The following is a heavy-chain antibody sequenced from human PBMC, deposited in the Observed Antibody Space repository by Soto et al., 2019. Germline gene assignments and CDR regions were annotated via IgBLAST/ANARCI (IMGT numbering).Heavy chain of an antibody. V-gene: IGHV3-30*18. CDR3: AKVLGGAMAHY. Sequence: QVQLVESGGGVVQPGRSLRLSCAASGFTFSSYSMHWVRQAPGKGLEWVAVISYDGSNKYYADSVKGRFTISRDNSKNTLYLQMDSLRAEEKGVYYCAKVLGGAMAHYLGQGTLVTVSS. CDR2: ISYDGSNK. J-gene: IGHJ4*02. CDR1: GFTFSSYS. D-gene: IGHD1-26*01.